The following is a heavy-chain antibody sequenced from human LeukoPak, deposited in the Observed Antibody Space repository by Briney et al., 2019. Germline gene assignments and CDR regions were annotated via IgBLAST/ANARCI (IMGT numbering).Heavy chain of an antibody. J-gene: IGHJ5*02. CDR1: GGTFSSYV. CDR3: AGDPGIVVVVGARTFMPNWFDP. Sequence: SSVKVSCKASGGTFSSYVISWVRQAPGQGLEWMGGIIPIFGTANYAQKFQGRVTITADESTSTAYMELSSLRSEDTAVYYCAGDPGIVVVVGARTFMPNWFDPWGQGTLVTVSS. CDR2: IIPIFGTA. V-gene: IGHV1-69*13. D-gene: IGHD2-15*01.